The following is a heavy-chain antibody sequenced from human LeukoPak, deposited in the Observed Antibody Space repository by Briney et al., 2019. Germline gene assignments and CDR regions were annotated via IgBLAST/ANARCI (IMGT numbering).Heavy chain of an antibody. Sequence: PSETLSLTCTVSGDSVSNYYWTWIRQPPGGGLEWSGYIFFSGITTFNPSPKSRVTMSIDTSKNQFSLKLSSVTAADTAVYHCARGPDYGDHQRPDYYYFGMDVWGKGTTVTVSS. V-gene: IGHV4-59*02. CDR2: IFFSGIT. CDR3: ARGPDYGDHQRPDYYYFGMDV. D-gene: IGHD4-17*01. J-gene: IGHJ6*04. CDR1: GDSVSNYY.